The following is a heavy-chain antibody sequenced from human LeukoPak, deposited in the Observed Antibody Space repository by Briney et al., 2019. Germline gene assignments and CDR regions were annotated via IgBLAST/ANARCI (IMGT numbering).Heavy chain of an antibody. V-gene: IGHV4-59*01. CDR1: GASITTYY. CDR3: ARDILDVGATHYFDY. D-gene: IGHD1-26*01. Sequence: PSETLSLTCTVSGASITTYYWSWIRQPPGKGLEYLGQIHSSGSANYNPSLKSRVAMSLDASKNQFSLTVRSVTAADTAIYYCARDILDVGATHYFDYWGQGSLLTVSS. J-gene: IGHJ4*02. CDR2: IHSSGSA.